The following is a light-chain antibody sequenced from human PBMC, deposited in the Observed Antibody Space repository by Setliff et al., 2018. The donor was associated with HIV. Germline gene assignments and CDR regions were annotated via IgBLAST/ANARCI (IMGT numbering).Light chain of an antibody. Sequence: QSVLAQPASVSESPGQSITISCTGTSDDIGGYNSVSWYQQYPGQAPKLMIYDVNNRPSGVSSRFSGSKSGNTASLTISGLQAEDEADYYCCSYAGSYTFEVFGTGTKVTVL. CDR1: SDDIGGYNS. J-gene: IGLJ1*01. CDR3: CSYAGSYTFEV. CDR2: DVN. V-gene: IGLV2-14*01.